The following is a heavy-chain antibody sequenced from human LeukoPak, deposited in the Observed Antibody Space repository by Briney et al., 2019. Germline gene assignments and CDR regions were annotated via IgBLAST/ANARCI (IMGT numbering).Heavy chain of an antibody. Sequence: PGGSLRLSCAASGFTLSSYGMHWVRQAPGKGLEWVAFIRYDGSNKYYADSVKGRFTISRDNSKNTLYLQMNSLRAEDTAVYYCAKGSEYYDFWSGYSYFDYWGQGTLVTVSS. D-gene: IGHD3-3*01. V-gene: IGHV3-30*02. CDR1: GFTLSSYG. J-gene: IGHJ4*02. CDR3: AKGSEYYDFWSGYSYFDY. CDR2: IRYDGSNK.